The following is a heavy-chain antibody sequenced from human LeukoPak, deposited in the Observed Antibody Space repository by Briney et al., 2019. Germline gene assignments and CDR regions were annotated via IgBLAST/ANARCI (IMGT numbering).Heavy chain of an antibody. CDR2: INHSGST. D-gene: IGHD6-13*01. J-gene: IGHJ4*02. V-gene: IGHV4-34*01. CDR3: ARQPGDSRVFKY. CDR1: GGSFSSYY. Sequence: PSETLSLTCAVYGGSFSSYYWSWIRQPPGKGQERIGEINHSGSTKYNPSLKSRVTISVDTSKNQFSLKLSSVTAADTAVYYCARQPGDSRVFKYWGQGTLVTVSS.